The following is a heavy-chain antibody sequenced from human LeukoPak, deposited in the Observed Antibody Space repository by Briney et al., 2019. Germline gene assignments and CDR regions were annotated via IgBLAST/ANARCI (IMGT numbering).Heavy chain of an antibody. V-gene: IGHV4-59*01. CDR3: ARGEGWLANDY. D-gene: IGHD5-24*01. CDR1: GGSLTNYY. Sequence: SETLSLTCTVSGGSLTNYYWSWIRQPPGKGLEWIGYIYYSGSTNYNPSLKSRVTISVDTSKNQFSLKLSSVTAADTAVYYCARGEGWLANDYWGQGTLVTVSS. CDR2: IYYSGST. J-gene: IGHJ4*02.